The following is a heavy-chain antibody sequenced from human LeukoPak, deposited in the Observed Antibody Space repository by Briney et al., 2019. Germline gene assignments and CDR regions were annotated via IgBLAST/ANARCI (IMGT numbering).Heavy chain of an antibody. Sequence: GGSLRLSCAASGFTFSSYGMPWVRQAPGKGLEWVAVIWYDGSNKYYADSVKGRFTISRDNSKNTLYLQMNSLRAEDTAVYYCARDFSGTDYYYDSSESDWGQGTLVTVSS. V-gene: IGHV3-33*01. D-gene: IGHD3-22*01. J-gene: IGHJ4*02. CDR3: ARDFSGTDYYYDSSESD. CDR2: IWYDGSNK. CDR1: GFTFSSYG.